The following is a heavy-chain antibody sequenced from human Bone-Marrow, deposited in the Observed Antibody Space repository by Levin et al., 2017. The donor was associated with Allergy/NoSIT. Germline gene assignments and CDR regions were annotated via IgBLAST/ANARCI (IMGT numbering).Heavy chain of an antibody. Sequence: GGSLRLSCEAFGLTFSDHYIHWVRQAPGKRLEWVGRIRDRPNSFTIDYAASVEGRFSISRDDSANTSFLHMNSLRTDDTAIYYCAPMSAKTWEEFWGQGTLVTVSS. CDR2: IRDRPNSFTI. CDR1: GLTFSDHY. CDR3: APMSAKTWEEF. D-gene: IGHD1-26*01. V-gene: IGHV3-72*01. J-gene: IGHJ4*02.